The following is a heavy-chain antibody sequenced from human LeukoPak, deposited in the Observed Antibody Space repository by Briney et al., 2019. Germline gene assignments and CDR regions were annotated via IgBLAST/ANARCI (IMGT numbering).Heavy chain of an antibody. CDR1: GYTFTSYY. D-gene: IGHD4-17*01. CDR2: INPSDGRT. V-gene: IGHV1-46*01. Sequence: EASVKVSCKASGYTFTSYYMHWVRQVPGQGLERMGIINPSDGRTSYPQRFQARVTMTRDTSTSTLYMELSSLRSEDTAMYYCTRDAPMKTTVTTARAFDIWGQGTMVTVSS. CDR3: TRDAPMKTTVTTARAFDI. J-gene: IGHJ3*02.